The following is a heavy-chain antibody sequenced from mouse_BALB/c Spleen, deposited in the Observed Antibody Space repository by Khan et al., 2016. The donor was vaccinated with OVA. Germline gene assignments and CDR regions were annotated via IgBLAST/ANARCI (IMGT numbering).Heavy chain of an antibody. CDR1: GYSITSGY. V-gene: IGHV3-8*02. CDR3: ARSTYRGAFAY. J-gene: IGHJ3*01. D-gene: IGHD2-14*01. CDR2: ILYSGST. Sequence: EVQLVESGPSLVKPSQTLSLTCSVTGYSITSGYWCWIRKFPGNKLEYMGYILYSGSTYYNPSLKSRISITRHTSQNQYYSQLNSVTTEDTATYHRARSTYRGAFAYWGQGTLVTVSA.